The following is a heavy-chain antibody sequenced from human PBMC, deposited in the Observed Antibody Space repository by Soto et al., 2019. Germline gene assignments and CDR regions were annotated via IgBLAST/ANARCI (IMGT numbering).Heavy chain of an antibody. J-gene: IGHJ4*02. D-gene: IGHD3-3*01. CDR2: IYYSGST. Sequence: PWETLSLTCTVSGGSISSGGYYWSWIRQHPGKGLEWIGYIYYSGSTYYNPSLKSRVTISVDTSKNQFSLKLSSVTAADTAVYYCARQNYYDFWSGRGVADSPFYWGQGTLVTVSS. CDR3: ARQNYYDFWSGRGVADSPFY. CDR1: GGSISSGGYY. V-gene: IGHV4-31*03.